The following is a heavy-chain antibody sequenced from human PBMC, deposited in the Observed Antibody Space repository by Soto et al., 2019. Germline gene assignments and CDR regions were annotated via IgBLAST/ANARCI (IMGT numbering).Heavy chain of an antibody. CDR1: GFTFSSYA. CDR3: AKDLSLARGPHDYAYFQH. Sequence: GGSLRLSCAASGFTFSSYAMSWVRQAPGKGLEWVSAISGSGGSTYYADSVKGRFTISRDNSKNTLYLQMNSLRAEDTAVYYCAKDLSLARGPHDYAYFQHWGQGTLVTVSS. V-gene: IGHV3-23*01. J-gene: IGHJ1*01. D-gene: IGHD4-17*01. CDR2: ISGSGGST.